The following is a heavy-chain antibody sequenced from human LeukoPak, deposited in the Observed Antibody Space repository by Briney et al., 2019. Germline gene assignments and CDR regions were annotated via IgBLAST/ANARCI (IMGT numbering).Heavy chain of an antibody. D-gene: IGHD6-25*01. J-gene: IGHJ5*02. CDR2: IFSGGST. V-gene: IGHV3-66*01. CDR1: GLTVSNNY. CDR3: ARDPGAAAGNLWS. Sequence: GGSLRLSCVVPGLTVSNNYMTWVRQAPGKGLEWVSLIFSGGSTYYADSVKGRFTISRDSSKNTLYLQMNSLRAEDTALYYCARDPGAAAGNLWSWGQGTLVTVSS.